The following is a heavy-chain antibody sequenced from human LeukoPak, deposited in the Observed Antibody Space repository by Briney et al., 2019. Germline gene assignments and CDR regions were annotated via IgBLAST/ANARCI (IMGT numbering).Heavy chain of an antibody. CDR1: GGSISSSSYY. Sequence: SGTLSLTCTVSGGSISSSSYYWGWIRQPPGKGLEWIGSIYYSGSTYYNPSLKSRVTISVDTSKNQFSLKLSSVTAADTAMYYCASPRFGTYYYFYMDVWGKGTTVTVSS. V-gene: IGHV4-39*01. CDR3: ASPRFGTYYYFYMDV. J-gene: IGHJ6*03. CDR2: IYYSGST. D-gene: IGHD3-16*01.